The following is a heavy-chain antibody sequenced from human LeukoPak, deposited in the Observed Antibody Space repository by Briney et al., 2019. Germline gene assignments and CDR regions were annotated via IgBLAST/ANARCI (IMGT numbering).Heavy chain of an antibody. Sequence: SETLSLTXAVYGGSFSGYYWSWIRQPPGKGLEWIGEINHSGSTNYNPSLKSRVTISVDTSKTQFSLKLSSVAAADTAVYYCARGPYCSGGSCYPPYYYYYYMDVWGKGTTVTVSS. V-gene: IGHV4-34*01. J-gene: IGHJ6*03. D-gene: IGHD2-15*01. CDR1: GGSFSGYY. CDR2: INHSGST. CDR3: ARGPYCSGGSCYPPYYYYYYMDV.